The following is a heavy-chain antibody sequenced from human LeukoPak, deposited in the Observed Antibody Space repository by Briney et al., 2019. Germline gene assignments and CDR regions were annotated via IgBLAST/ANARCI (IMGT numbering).Heavy chain of an antibody. CDR2: ISGGGDIT. CDR1: GFNFANHA. CDR3: VREDTPATANY. V-gene: IGHV3-23*01. D-gene: IGHD2-21*02. Sequence: GGSLRLSCAASGFNFANHAMSWVRQTPGKGLEWVSAISGGGDITYYADSVAGRFTISRDNSKDTLFLQMHGLRPGDTAVYYCVREDTPATANYWGQGTLVTISS. J-gene: IGHJ4*02.